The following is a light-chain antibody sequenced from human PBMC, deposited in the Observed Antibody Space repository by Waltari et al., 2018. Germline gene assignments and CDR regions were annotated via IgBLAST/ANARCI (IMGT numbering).Light chain of an antibody. J-gene: IGKJ1*01. CDR1: QSVLYSSNNKNY. CDR2: WAS. Sequence: DIVMTQSPDSLAVSLGERAAINSKSSQSVLYSSNNKNYLAWYQQKPGQPPKLLIYWASTRESGVPERFSGSGSGTDFTLTISSLQAEDVAVYYCQQYYSTPRTFGQGTKVEIE. V-gene: IGKV4-1*01. CDR3: QQYYSTPRT.